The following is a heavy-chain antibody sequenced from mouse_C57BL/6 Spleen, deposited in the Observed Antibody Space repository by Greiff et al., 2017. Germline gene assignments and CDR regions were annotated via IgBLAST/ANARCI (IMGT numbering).Heavy chain of an antibody. CDR1: GYTFTSYG. CDR3: ARTGTSRFDY. V-gene: IGHV1-81*01. D-gene: IGHD3-3*01. CDR2: IYPRSGNT. Sequence: VQLQQSGAELARPGASVKLSCKASGYTFTSYGISWVKQRTGQGLEWIGEIYPRSGNTSYNEKFKGKATLTADKSSSTAYMVLRSLTAEDSAVYFVARTGTSRFDYWGQGTTRTVSS. J-gene: IGHJ2*01.